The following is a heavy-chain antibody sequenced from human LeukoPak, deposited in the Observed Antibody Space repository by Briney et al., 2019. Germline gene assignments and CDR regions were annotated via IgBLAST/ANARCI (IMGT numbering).Heavy chain of an antibody. CDR1: GFTFSSYA. D-gene: IGHD4-17*01. J-gene: IGHJ4*02. CDR3: ARDDYGDYVFDY. Sequence: GGSLRLSCAASGFTFSSYAMSWVRQAPGKGLEWVSTISGSGGSTYYADSVKGRFTISRDNSKNTLYLQMNSLRAEDTAVYYCARDDYGDYVFDYWGQGTLVTVSS. CDR2: ISGSGGST. V-gene: IGHV3-23*01.